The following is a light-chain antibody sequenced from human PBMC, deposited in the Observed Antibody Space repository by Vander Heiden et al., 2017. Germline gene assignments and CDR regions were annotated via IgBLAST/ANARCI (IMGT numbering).Light chain of an antibody. CDR3: QQDNSYPGT. CDR1: QSISSW. Sequence: DIQMPQSPSTLSASVGDRVTITCRASQSISSWLAWYQQKPGKAPKLLIYKASSLESGVPSRFSGSGSGTEFTLTISSLQPDDFATYYCQQDNSYPGTFGQGTKLEIK. V-gene: IGKV1-5*03. CDR2: KAS. J-gene: IGKJ2*01.